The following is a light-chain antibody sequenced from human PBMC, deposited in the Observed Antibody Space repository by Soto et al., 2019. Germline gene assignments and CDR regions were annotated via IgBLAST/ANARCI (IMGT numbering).Light chain of an antibody. CDR3: QQYGTSPCT. V-gene: IGKV3-20*01. CDR1: QSVTSNS. Sequence: EIVLTQSPGTLSLSSGERATLSCRASQSVTSNSLAWYQQRPGQAPRLLIYGTSTRATGIPDRFSGSGSGTDFTLTISRLEPEDFAMYYCQQYGTSPCTFGQGTRLEIK. CDR2: GTS. J-gene: IGKJ2*02.